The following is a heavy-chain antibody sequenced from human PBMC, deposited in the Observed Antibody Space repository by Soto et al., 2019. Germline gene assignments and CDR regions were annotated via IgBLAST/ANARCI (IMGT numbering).Heavy chain of an antibody. V-gene: IGHV3-23*01. CDR2: ISGSGGST. D-gene: IGHD2-2*02. CDR3: AKDYRDCSSTSCYTGYYYYGMDV. J-gene: IGHJ6*02. CDR1: GFTFSIYA. Sequence: SLRLSCAASGFTFSIYAMSWVREAPGKGLEWVSAISGSGGSTYYADSVKGRFTISRDNSKNTLYLQMNSLRAEDTAVYYCAKDYRDCSSTSCYTGYYYYGMDVWGQGTTVTVSS.